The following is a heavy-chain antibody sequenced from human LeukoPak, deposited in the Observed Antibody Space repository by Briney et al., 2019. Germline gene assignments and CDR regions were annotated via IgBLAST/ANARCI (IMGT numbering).Heavy chain of an antibody. CDR3: ALAFSGYDRWFPEPPDQ. Sequence: SVRVSCAASGSTFSGYTMNWVRQVPGQGLEWVGGIITNLASTNYAQKFQGRVTISADDSTSTAYMQLRSLTSEDTAFYYCALAFSGYDRWFPEPPDQWGQGTLVTVSS. CDR1: GSTFSGYT. CDR2: IITNLAST. J-gene: IGHJ4*02. D-gene: IGHD5-12*01. V-gene: IGHV1-69*01.